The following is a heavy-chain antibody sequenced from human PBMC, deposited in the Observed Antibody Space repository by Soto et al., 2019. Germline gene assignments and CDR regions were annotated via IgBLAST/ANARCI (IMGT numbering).Heavy chain of an antibody. Sequence: QVQLVQSGAEVKKPGSSVKVSCKASGGTFSSYAISWVRQAPGQGLEWMGGLIPIFGTANYAQKFQGRVTITANESTSTDYMELNSLNCEDTAGYYCARRPIYYRSGFFDYWGQGTLVTVSS. CDR1: GGTFSSYA. V-gene: IGHV1-69*01. J-gene: IGHJ4*02. D-gene: IGHD3-22*01. CDR3: ARRPIYYRSGFFDY. CDR2: LIPIFGTA.